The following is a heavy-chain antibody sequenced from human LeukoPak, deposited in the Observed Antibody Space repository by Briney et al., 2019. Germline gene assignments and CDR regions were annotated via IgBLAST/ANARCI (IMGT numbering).Heavy chain of an antibody. CDR3: VRQRGRRVWFDP. J-gene: IGHJ5*02. Sequence: PSETLSLTCTVSTGAISGCYWSWIRQPPGKGLEWIGYIYYSGSTNYNPSLQSRVTISVDTSNNQFSLRLRSVTAADTAVYYCVRQRGRRVWFDPWGQGTLVTVSS. CDR2: IYYSGST. V-gene: IGHV4-59*08. CDR1: TGAISGCY. D-gene: IGHD3-10*01.